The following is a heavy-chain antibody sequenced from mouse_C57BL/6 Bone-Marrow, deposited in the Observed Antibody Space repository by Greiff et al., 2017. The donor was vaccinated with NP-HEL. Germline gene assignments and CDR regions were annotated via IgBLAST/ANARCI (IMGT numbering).Heavy chain of an antibody. V-gene: IGHV5-17*01. J-gene: IGHJ4*01. D-gene: IGHD1-1*01. CDR2: ISSGSSTI. Sequence: EVQLVESGGGLVKPGGSLKLSCAASGFTFSDYGMHWVRQAPEKGLEWVAYISSGSSTIYYADTVKGRFTISRDNAKNTLFLQMTSLRSEDTAMYYCARQGYYYGSSYDYYAMDYWGQGTSVTVSS. CDR1: GFTFSDYG. CDR3: ARQGYYYGSSYDYYAMDY.